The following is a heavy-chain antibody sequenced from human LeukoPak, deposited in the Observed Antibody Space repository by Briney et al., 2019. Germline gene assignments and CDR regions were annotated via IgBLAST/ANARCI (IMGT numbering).Heavy chain of an antibody. V-gene: IGHV3-7*01. D-gene: IGHD2-15*01. CDR2: IRQDGSDK. CDR1: GFPFNSYW. Sequence: GGSLRLSCAASGFPFNSYWMSWVRQAPEKGLEWLANIRQDGSDKQYVDSVKGRFTISRDNAKNSLYLQMNILSAEDTAVYYCARHSRGSSIDDWGQGTLVTVSS. CDR3: ARHSRGSSIDD. J-gene: IGHJ4*02.